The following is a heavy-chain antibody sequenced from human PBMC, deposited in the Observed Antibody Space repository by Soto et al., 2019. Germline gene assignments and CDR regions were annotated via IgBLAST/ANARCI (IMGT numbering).Heavy chain of an antibody. CDR3: ASRRSVYYDSSGYYFDY. CDR2: ISAYNGNT. J-gene: IGHJ4*02. CDR1: GYTFTSYG. D-gene: IGHD3-22*01. V-gene: IGHV1-18*04. Sequence: ASVKVSCKASGYTFTSYGISWVRQAPGQGLEWMGWISAYNGNTNYAQKLQGRVTMTTDTSTSTAYMELRSLRSDDTAVYYCASRRSVYYDSSGYYFDYWGQGTLVTVSS.